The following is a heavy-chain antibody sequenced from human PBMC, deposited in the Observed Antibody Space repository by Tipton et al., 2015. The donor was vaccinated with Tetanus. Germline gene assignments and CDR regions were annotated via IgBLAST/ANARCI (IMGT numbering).Heavy chain of an antibody. CDR3: ARHSLKLGMWAFDI. V-gene: IGHV4-39*01. J-gene: IGHJ3*02. CDR2: LYYSGTT. CDR1: GGSISTTSDY. Sequence: LRLSCTVSGGSISTTSDYWGWIRQPPGKGLEWIGSLYYSGTTYYNPSLKSRVTISVDTSKNHFSRRLSFVTAADTAVYYCARHSLKLGMWAFDIWGRGTLVTVSS. D-gene: IGHD7-27*01.